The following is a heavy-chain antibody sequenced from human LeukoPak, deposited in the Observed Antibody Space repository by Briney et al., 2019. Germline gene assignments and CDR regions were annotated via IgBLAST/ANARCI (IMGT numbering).Heavy chain of an antibody. Sequence: GGSLRLSCTASGFTFGDYLMSWFRQAPGKGLEWIGFISGGTTEYAASVKGRFTISRDDSTSIAYLEMNSLTTEDTAVYYCSRGSGWLSVYWGQGTLVTVSS. CDR2: ISGGTT. V-gene: IGHV3-49*03. CDR1: GFTFGDYL. D-gene: IGHD6-19*01. J-gene: IGHJ4*02. CDR3: SRGSGWLSVY.